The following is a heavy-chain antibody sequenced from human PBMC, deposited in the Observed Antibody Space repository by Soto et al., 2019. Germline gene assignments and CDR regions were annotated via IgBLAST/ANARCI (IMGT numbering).Heavy chain of an antibody. CDR3: AARERITIFGVVIPPGYYGMDV. CDR1: GGTFSSYA. D-gene: IGHD3-3*01. Sequence: SVKVSCKASGGTFSSYAISWVRQAPGQGLEWMGGIIPIFGTANYAQKFQGRVTITADESTSTAYMELSSLRSEDTAVYYCAARERITIFGVVIPPGYYGMDVWGQGTTVTVSS. CDR2: IIPIFGTA. V-gene: IGHV1-69*13. J-gene: IGHJ6*02.